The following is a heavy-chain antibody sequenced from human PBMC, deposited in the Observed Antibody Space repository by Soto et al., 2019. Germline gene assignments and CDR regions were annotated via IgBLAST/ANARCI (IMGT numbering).Heavy chain of an antibody. D-gene: IGHD3-3*01. Sequence: GSLRLSCAASGFTFSSYSMNWVRQAPGKGLEWVSSISSSSSYIYYADSVKGRFTISRDNAKNSLYLQMNSLRAEDTAVYYCARVIKRYDFCSGYSDIYPGMDVWGQGTTVTVSS. CDR2: ISSSSSYI. V-gene: IGHV3-21*01. J-gene: IGHJ6*02. CDR3: ARVIKRYDFCSGYSDIYPGMDV. CDR1: GFTFSSYS.